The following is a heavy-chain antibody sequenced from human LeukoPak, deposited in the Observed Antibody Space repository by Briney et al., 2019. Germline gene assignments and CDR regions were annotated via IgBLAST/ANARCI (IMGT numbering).Heavy chain of an antibody. CDR3: VKDIGSGWFNWFDP. Sequence: GRSLRLSCAASGFTFDDYAMHWVRQAPGKGLEWVSGISWNSGSIAYADSVKGRFTIPRDNAKNSLYLQMNSLRAEDTALYYCVKDIGSGWFNWFDPWGQGTLVTVSS. V-gene: IGHV3-9*01. J-gene: IGHJ5*02. CDR2: ISWNSGSI. CDR1: GFTFDDYA. D-gene: IGHD2-15*01.